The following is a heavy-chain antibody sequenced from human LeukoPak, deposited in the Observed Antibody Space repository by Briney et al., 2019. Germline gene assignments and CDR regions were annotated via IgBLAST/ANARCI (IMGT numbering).Heavy chain of an antibody. CDR2: ISGSGGST. J-gene: IGHJ4*02. Sequence: GGSLRLSCAASEFIFSIYAMSWVRQAPGKGLEWVSAISGSGGSTYYADSVKGRFTISRDNTKNSLYLQMSSLRAEDTALYYCARSFYDFVDYWGQGTLVTVSS. D-gene: IGHD3-3*01. V-gene: IGHV3-23*01. CDR3: ARSFYDFVDY. CDR1: EFIFSIYA.